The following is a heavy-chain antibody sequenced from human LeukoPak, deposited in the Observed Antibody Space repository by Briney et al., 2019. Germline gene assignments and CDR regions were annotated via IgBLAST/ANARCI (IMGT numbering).Heavy chain of an antibody. CDR1: GGSFSGYY. CDR3: ARAGLRITMVRGRNWFDP. V-gene: IGHV4-34*01. Sequence: SETLSLTCAVYGGSFSGYYWSWIRQPPGKGLEWIGEINHSGSTNYNPSLKSRVTISVDTSKNQFSLKLSSVTAADTAVYYCARAGLRITMVRGRNWFDPWGQGTLVTVSS. D-gene: IGHD3-10*01. CDR2: INHSGST. J-gene: IGHJ5*02.